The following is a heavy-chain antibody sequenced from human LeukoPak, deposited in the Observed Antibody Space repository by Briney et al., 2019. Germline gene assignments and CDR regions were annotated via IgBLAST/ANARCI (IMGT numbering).Heavy chain of an antibody. CDR2: ISAYNGNT. J-gene: IGHJ6*03. Sequence: ASVKVSCKASGYTFTSYGISWVRQAPGQGLEWMGWISAYNGNTNYAQKLQGRVTMTTDTSTSTAYMELRSLRSDDTAVYYCARFKRSGWQPEPYMDVWGKGTTVTISS. CDR3: ARFKRSGWQPEPYMDV. CDR1: GYTFTSYG. D-gene: IGHD1-14*01. V-gene: IGHV1-18*01.